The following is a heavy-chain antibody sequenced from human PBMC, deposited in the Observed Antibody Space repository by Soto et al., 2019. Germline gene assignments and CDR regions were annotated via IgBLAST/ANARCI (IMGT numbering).Heavy chain of an antibody. Sequence: PGGSLRLSCAASGFTFSSYAMSWVRQAPGKGLEWVSAISGSGCSTYYADSVKGRFTISRDNSKNTLYLQMNSLRAEDTAVYYCARADSSSYYYYYGMDVWGQGTTVTVSS. D-gene: IGHD6-6*01. CDR2: ISGSGCST. CDR1: GFTFSSYA. CDR3: ARADSSSYYYYYGMDV. V-gene: IGHV3-23*01. J-gene: IGHJ6*02.